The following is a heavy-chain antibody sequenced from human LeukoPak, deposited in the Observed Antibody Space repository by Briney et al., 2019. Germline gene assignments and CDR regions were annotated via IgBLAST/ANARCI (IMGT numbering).Heavy chain of an antibody. CDR1: GFTFSDHH. CDR2: SKNKANAYST. CDR3: SRVFYHGSTGYYPDH. J-gene: IGHJ4*02. D-gene: IGHD3-9*01. Sequence: GGSLRLSCAVSGFTFSDHHMDGVRQAPGKGLEWIGRSKNKANAYSTVYAASVKGRFTFSRDDPKNSLYLQMDSLKDEDTAVYYCSRVFYHGSTGYYPDHWGQGTLVTVSS. V-gene: IGHV3-72*01.